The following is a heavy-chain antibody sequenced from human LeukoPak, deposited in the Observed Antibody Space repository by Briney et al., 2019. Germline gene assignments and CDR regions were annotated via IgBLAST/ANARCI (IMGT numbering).Heavy chain of an antibody. J-gene: IGHJ4*02. CDR3: ARPRNVWGSYRYQFDY. CDR1: GFTFTSSA. D-gene: IGHD3-16*02. CDR2: IVVGSGNT. V-gene: IGHV1-58*01. Sequence: ASVKVSCKASGFTFTSSAVQWVRQARGQRLEWIGWIVVGSGNTNYAQKFQERVTITRDTSASTAYMELSSLRSEDTAVYYCARPRNVWGSYRYQFDYWGQGTLVTVSS.